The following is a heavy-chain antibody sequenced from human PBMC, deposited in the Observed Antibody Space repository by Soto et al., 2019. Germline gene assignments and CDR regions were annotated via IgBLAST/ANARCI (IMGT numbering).Heavy chain of an antibody. CDR2: INHSGST. J-gene: IGHJ4*02. D-gene: IGHD3-16*01. V-gene: IGHV4-34*01. Sequence: PSETLSLTCAVYGGSFSGYYWSWIRQPPGKGLEWIGEINHSGSTNYNPSLKSRVTISVDTSKNQFSLKLSSVTASDTAVYYCAREGFWVFDYRGQGTLVAVSS. CDR3: AREGFWVFDY. CDR1: GGSFSGYY.